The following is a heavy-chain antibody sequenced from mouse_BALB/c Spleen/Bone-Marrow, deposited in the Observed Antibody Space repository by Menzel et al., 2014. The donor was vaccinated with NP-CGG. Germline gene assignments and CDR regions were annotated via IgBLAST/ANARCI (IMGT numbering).Heavy chain of an antibody. CDR3: ARHVGNPYAMDY. J-gene: IGHJ4*01. Sequence: EVQVVESGGGLVQPGGSLKLSCAASGFTFSSYTMSWVRQTPEKRLEWVAYISNGGGSTYYPDTVKGRFTISRDNAKSILYLQMSSLKSEDTAMYYCARHVGNPYAMDYWGQGTSVTVSS. V-gene: IGHV5-12-2*01. CDR1: GFTFSSYT. CDR2: ISNGGGST. D-gene: IGHD3-1*01.